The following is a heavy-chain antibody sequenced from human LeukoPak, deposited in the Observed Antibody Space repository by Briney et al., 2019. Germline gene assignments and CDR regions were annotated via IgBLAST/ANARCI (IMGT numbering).Heavy chain of an antibody. CDR1: GYTFTIYG. CDR3: ARGLWFGELSVEY. Sequence: ASVKVSCKASGYTFTIYGISWVRQPPGQGLEWVGWISVYSGNTNYAQNLQGRVTMTTDTSTSTAYMELRSLRSDDTAVYYCARGLWFGELSVEYWGQGTLVTVSS. V-gene: IGHV1-18*01. D-gene: IGHD3-10*01. CDR2: ISVYSGNT. J-gene: IGHJ4*02.